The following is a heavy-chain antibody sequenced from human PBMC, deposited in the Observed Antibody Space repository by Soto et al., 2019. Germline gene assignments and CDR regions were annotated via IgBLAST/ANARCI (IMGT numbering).Heavy chain of an antibody. CDR1: GYTFTTYT. D-gene: IGHD6-13*01. CDR3: ARGIATGQLDP. CDR2: INPVNGNT. V-gene: IGHV1-3*01. J-gene: IGHJ5*02. Sequence: QVQLVQSGAEVKKPGASVMLSCKASGYTFTTYTMNWVRQAPGQRLEWMGWINPVNGNTKSSQKFQDRVIITRDTSASTPYMELRRLSSEDTAVYYCARGIATGQLDPWGQGTLVIVSS.